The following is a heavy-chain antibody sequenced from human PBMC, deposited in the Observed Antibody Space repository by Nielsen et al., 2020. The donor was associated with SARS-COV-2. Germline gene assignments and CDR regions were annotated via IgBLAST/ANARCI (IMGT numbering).Heavy chain of an antibody. CDR1: GYTFTGYY. CDR3: AGYYDYGDYAY. CDR2: INPNSGGT. V-gene: IGHV1-2*06. Sequence: ASVKVSCKASGYTFTGYYMHWVRQAPGQGLEWMGRINPNSGGTNYAQKLQGRVTMTTDTSTSTAYMELRSLRSDDTAVYYCAGYYDYGDYAYWGQGTLVTVSS. D-gene: IGHD4-17*01. J-gene: IGHJ4*02.